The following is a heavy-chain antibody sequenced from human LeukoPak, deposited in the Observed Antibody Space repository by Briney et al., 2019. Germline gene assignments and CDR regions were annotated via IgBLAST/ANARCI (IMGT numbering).Heavy chain of an antibody. CDR3: ARAIVVVVPAAIPTRDYYYGMDV. J-gene: IGHJ6*02. Sequence: SETLSLTCTVSGGSISSSSYYWGWIRQPPGKGLEWIGSIYYSGSTYYNPSLKSRVTISVDTSKNQFSLKLSSVTAADTAVYYCARAIVVVVPAAIPTRDYYYGMDVWGQGTRSPSP. CDR1: GGSISSSSYY. V-gene: IGHV4-39*07. D-gene: IGHD2-2*02. CDR2: IYYSGST.